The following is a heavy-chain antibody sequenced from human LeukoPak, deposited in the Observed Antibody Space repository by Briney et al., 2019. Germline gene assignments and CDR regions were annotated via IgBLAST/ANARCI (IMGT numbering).Heavy chain of an antibody. J-gene: IGHJ4*02. Sequence: PGGSLRLSCAASGFTFDDYAMHWVRQAPGKGLEWVSGISWNSGSIGYADSVKGRFTISRDNSKNTLYLQMNSLRAEDTAVYYCAKDSASIAARETDYFDYWGQGTLVTVSS. D-gene: IGHD6-6*01. V-gene: IGHV3-9*01. CDR1: GFTFDDYA. CDR3: AKDSASIAARETDYFDY. CDR2: ISWNSGSI.